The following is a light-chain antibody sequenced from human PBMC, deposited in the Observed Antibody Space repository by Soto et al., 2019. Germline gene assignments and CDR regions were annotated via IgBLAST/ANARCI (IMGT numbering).Light chain of an antibody. J-gene: IGKJ5*01. CDR2: ATS. Sequence: DIQMTQSPSSVSASVGDRVTITCRASQGMSSWLAWYQQKPGKAPKLLIDATSSLQSGVPSRSSREGSGTDFNLTLSSLQPGDLATYYCRQAHRFPITFGQGTRLEIQ. CDR1: QGMSSW. CDR3: RQAHRFPIT. V-gene: IGKV1-12*01.